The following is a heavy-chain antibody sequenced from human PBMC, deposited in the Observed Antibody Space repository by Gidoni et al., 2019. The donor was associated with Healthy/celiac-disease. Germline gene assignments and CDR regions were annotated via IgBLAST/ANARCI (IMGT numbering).Heavy chain of an antibody. J-gene: IGHJ4*02. CDR2: ISYDGSNK. Sequence: QVQLVESGGGVVQPGRSLILSCAASGFTFSSYGMHWVRQSPGKGLEWVAVISYDGSNKYYADSVKGRFTIARDNSKNTLYLQMNSLRAEDTAVYYCAKCYSNYDVCNFDYWGQGTLVTVSS. CDR3: AKCYSNYDVCNFDY. CDR1: GFTFSSYG. D-gene: IGHD4-4*01. V-gene: IGHV3-30*18.